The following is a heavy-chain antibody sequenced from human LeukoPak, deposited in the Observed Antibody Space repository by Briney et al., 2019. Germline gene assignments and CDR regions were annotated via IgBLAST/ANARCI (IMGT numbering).Heavy chain of an antibody. Sequence: GGSLRLSCSASGFPFSSYAMHWVRQAPGKGLEYVSAISDSGGSTYYADSVKGRFTISRDNSKNTLYLQMSSLRAEDTAVYFCGRGYSFGPYGMDVWGQGTTVTVSS. V-gene: IGHV3-64D*09. D-gene: IGHD2-15*01. CDR1: GFPFSSYA. CDR3: GRGYSFGPYGMDV. CDR2: ISDSGGST. J-gene: IGHJ6*02.